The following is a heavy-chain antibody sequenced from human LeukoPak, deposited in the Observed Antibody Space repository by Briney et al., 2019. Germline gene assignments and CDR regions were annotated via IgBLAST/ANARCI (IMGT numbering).Heavy chain of an antibody. D-gene: IGHD1-1*01. J-gene: IGHJ4*02. CDR1: GFTFSNYA. CDR2: ISDDGGDT. V-gene: IGHV3-23*01. Sequence: GGSLRLSCAASGFTFSNYAMSWVRQAPGKGLEWVSAISDDGGDTKYAESVKGRFAISRDNSRNRLYLQMNSLRVEDTAIYYCGRDWKLDYWGQGILVTVSS. CDR3: GRDWKLDY.